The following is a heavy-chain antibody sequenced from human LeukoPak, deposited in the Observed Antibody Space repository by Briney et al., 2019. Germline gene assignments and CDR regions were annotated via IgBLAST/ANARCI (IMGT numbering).Heavy chain of an antibody. CDR3: ARGRRSIAARTQTWWFDP. J-gene: IGHJ5*02. Sequence: GASVKVSCKASGGTFSSYAISWVRQAPGQGLEWMGGIIPIFGTANYAQKFQGRVTITADESTSTAYMELSSLRSEDTAVYYCARGRRSIAARTQTWWFDPWGQGTLVTVSS. D-gene: IGHD6-6*01. CDR2: IIPIFGTA. CDR1: GGTFSSYA. V-gene: IGHV1-69*13.